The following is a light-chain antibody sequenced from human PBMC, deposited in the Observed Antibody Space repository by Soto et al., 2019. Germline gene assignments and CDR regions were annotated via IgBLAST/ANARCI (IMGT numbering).Light chain of an antibody. CDR1: SSDVGGYNY. Sequence: QPVLTQPASVSGSPGPSITSSCTGTSSDVGGYNYVSWYQQHPGKAPKLMIYDVSNRPSGVSNRFSGSKSGNTASLTISGLQAEDEADYYCSSYTSSWVFGGGTKLTVL. J-gene: IGLJ3*02. V-gene: IGLV2-14*01. CDR2: DVS. CDR3: SSYTSSWV.